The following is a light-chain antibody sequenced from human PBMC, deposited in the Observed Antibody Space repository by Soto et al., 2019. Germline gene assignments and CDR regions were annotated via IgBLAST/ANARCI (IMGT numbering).Light chain of an antibody. V-gene: IGKV3-20*01. CDR1: QSVSSTY. CDR3: QQYGSSPFT. J-gene: IGKJ3*01. Sequence: EIVLMQSPGTLSLSPGERATLSCRASQSVSSTYLGWYQQKPGQAPRLRINGASSSATGIPDRFSGSGSGTDFTLTISRLAPDDFAVYYCQQYGSSPFTFGPGTKVDIK. CDR2: GAS.